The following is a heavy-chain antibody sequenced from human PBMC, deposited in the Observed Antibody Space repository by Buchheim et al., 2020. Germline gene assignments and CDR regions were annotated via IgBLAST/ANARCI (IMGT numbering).Heavy chain of an antibody. CDR1: GFTFNTYV. D-gene: IGHD3-10*01. V-gene: IGHV3-23*01. CDR3: ARGEGGSGSYYLY. Sequence: EVQVLESGGGLVQPGGSLRLSCAASGFTFNTYVMSWVRQAPGKGLEWVSVISASGDYTYYADSVKGRFTISRDNSKKTLYLKMNSLRAEDTATYYCARGEGGSGSYYLYWGQGTL. J-gene: IGHJ4*02. CDR2: ISASGDYT.